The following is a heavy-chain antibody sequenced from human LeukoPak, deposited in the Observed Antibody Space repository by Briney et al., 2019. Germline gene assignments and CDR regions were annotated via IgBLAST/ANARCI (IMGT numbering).Heavy chain of an antibody. J-gene: IGHJ2*01. V-gene: IGHV1-24*01. CDR2: FDPEDGET. D-gene: IGHD5-18*01. CDR3: ATAPLDGYSYGIRLDWYFDL. CDR1: GYTLTELS. Sequence: GASVKVSCKVSGYTLTELSMHWVRQAPGKGLEWMGGFDPEDGETIYAQKFQGRVTMTEDTSTDTAYMELSSLRSEDTAVYYCATAPLDGYSYGIRLDWYFDLWGRGTLVTVSS.